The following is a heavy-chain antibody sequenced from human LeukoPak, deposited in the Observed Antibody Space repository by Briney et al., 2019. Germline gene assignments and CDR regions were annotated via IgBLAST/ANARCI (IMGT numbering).Heavy chain of an antibody. CDR3: ARDRSVGVLPAPPFDF. J-gene: IGHJ4*02. Sequence: SETLSLTCAVYGGSFRDYSWSWIRQPPGKGLEWIGEIIHSGSTNYNPSLKSRVTISVDTSKNQFSLTLTSVTAADTAVYYCARDRSVGVLPAPPFDFWGQGTLVTVSS. CDR2: IIHSGST. D-gene: IGHD6-6*01. V-gene: IGHV4-34*12. CDR1: GGSFRDYS.